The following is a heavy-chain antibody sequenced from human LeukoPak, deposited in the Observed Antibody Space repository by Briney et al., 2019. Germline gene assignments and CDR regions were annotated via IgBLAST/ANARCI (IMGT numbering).Heavy chain of an antibody. CDR2: IYHSGST. V-gene: IGHV4-30-2*01. J-gene: IGHJ3*02. D-gene: IGHD3-22*01. CDR3: ARGKDYDSSGTKEAFDI. Sequence: PSETLSLTCAVSGGSISSGGYSWSWIRQPPGKGLAWIGYIYHSGSTYYNPSLKSRVTISVDRSKNQFSLKLSSVTAADTAVYYCARGKDYDSSGTKEAFDIWGQGTMVTVSS. CDR1: GGSISSGGYS.